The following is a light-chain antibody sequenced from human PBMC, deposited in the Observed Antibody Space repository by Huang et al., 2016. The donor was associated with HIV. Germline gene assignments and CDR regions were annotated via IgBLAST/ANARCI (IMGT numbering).Light chain of an antibody. J-gene: IGKJ2*01. CDR2: DAS. V-gene: IGKV3-15*01. Sequence: ERVMTQSPVTLSVSTGERVTLSCRASQSVSTNVAWYQQKPGQAPRLLIYDASTKATDIPARFSGSGAEIECTLTIIGLQSEDFAVYYCQQYNEWPRTFGQGTKLEIK. CDR1: QSVSTN. CDR3: QQYNEWPRT.